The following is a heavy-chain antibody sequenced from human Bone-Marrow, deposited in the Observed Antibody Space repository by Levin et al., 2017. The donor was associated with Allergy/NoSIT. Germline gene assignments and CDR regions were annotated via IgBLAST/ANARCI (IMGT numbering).Heavy chain of an antibody. Sequence: GESLKISCQASGYSFSYYWIAWVRQMPGAGLELMGVISPVDSQTRYSPSFQGRVTISADNFIRTAYLQWTSLKASDTAMYYCVTSRVFDSVSFYYSVDVWSQGTPVSVSS. CDR3: VTSRVFDSVSFYYSVDV. CDR1: GYSFSYYW. V-gene: IGHV5-51*01. D-gene: IGHD3-9*01. CDR2: ISPVDSQT. J-gene: IGHJ6*02.